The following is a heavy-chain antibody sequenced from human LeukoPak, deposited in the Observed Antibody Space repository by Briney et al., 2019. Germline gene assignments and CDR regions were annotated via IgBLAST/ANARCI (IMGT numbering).Heavy chain of an antibody. CDR3: ARVFRQWLVRNAFDI. Sequence: ASVKVSCKASGYTFTGYYLHWVRQAPGQGLEWMGWINPNSGGTNYAQKFQGRVTMTRDTSISTAYMELSRLRSDDTDVYYCARVFRQWLVRNAFDIWGQGTMVTVSS. J-gene: IGHJ3*02. V-gene: IGHV1-2*02. D-gene: IGHD6-19*01. CDR1: GYTFTGYY. CDR2: INPNSGGT.